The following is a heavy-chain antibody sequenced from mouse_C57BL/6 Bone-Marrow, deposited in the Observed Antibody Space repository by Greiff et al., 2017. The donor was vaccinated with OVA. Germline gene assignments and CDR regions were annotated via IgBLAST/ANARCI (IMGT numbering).Heavy chain of an antibody. CDR1: GFNIKNTY. D-gene: IGHD2-1*01. Sequence: EVQLQQSVAELVRPGASVKLSCTASGFNIKNTYMHWVKQRPEQGLEWIGRIDPANGNTKYAPKFQGKATITADTSSNTAYLQRSSLKSADTAIYYCARYPCYGNLYAMDYWGQGTSVTVSS. CDR3: ARYPCYGNLYAMDY. CDR2: IDPANGNT. V-gene: IGHV14-3*01. J-gene: IGHJ4*01.